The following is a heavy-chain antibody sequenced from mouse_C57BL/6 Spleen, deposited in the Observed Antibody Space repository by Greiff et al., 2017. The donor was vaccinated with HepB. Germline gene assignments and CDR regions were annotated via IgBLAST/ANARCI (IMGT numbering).Heavy chain of an antibody. V-gene: IGHV5-16*01. CDR1: GFTFSDYY. Sequence: DVKLVESEGGLVQPGSSMKLSCTASGFTFSDYYMAWVRQVPEKGLEWVANINYDGSSTYYLDSLKSRFIISRDNAKNILYLQMSSLKSEDTATYYCARGATMVTYFDYWGQGTTLTVSS. D-gene: IGHD2-2*01. CDR3: ARGATMVTYFDY. J-gene: IGHJ2*01. CDR2: INYDGSST.